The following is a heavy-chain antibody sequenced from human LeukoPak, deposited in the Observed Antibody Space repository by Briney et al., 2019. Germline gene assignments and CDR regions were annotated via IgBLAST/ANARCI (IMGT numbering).Heavy chain of an antibody. Sequence: RPSGTLSLTCAVSGGSIRTSNWWTWVRQTPGQGLEWIGEIFHSGNTNYNSSLKNRITISVDKSKNQFSLKLTSVTAADTAIYYCARDRDIANTRGALNIWGPGTLVTVSS. CDR2: IFHSGNT. CDR1: GGSIRTSNW. J-gene: IGHJ3*02. D-gene: IGHD2-21*01. CDR3: ARDRDIANTRGALNI. V-gene: IGHV4-4*02.